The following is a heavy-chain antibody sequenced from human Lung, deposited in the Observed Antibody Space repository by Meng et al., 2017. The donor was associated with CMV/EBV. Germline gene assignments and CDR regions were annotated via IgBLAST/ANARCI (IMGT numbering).Heavy chain of an antibody. Sequence: QLQLQESGPGLVKPSGTLSPICAVSGSSISTNHWLGWVRQSPGKGLECIGEIYHSGSTNYHPSLKSRVTISVDKSKNQFSLKLSSLTAADTAVYYCARLGAYYDRYFFDSWGQGTLVTVSS. CDR2: IYHSGST. CDR1: GSSISTNHW. D-gene: IGHD3-22*01. CDR3: ARLGAYYDRYFFDS. J-gene: IGHJ4*02. V-gene: IGHV4-4*02.